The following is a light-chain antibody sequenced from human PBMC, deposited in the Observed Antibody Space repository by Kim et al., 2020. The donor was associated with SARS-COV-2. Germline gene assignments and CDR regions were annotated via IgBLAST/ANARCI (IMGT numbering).Light chain of an antibody. CDR3: CSYVV. J-gene: IGLJ2*01. V-gene: IGLV2-23*02. CDR1: SSDVGSYNF. CDR2: EVS. Sequence: QSALTQPASVSGSPGQSITISCTGTSSDVGSYNFVSWYQQHPGKAPKLMIYEVSKRPSGVSNRFSGSKSGNTASLTISGLQAEDEADYYCCSYVVFGGGTQLTVL.